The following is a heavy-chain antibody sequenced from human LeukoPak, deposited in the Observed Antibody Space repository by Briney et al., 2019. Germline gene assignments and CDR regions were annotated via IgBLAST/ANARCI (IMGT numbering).Heavy chain of an antibody. CDR3: PRAIRNFWFDP. J-gene: IGHJ5*02. V-gene: IGHV4-34*01. CDR1: GGSFSGYY. CDR2: INHNGST. D-gene: IGHD4-11*01. Sequence: PSETLSLTCAVYGGSFSGYYWSWIRQPPGKGLEWIGEINHNGSTNYNPSLKSRVTISVDTSKNQFSLKLSSVTAADTAVYYCPRAIRNFWFDPWGQGTLVTVSS.